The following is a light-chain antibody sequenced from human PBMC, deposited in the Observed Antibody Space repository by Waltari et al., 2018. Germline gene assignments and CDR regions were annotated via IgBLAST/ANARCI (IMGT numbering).Light chain of an antibody. J-gene: IGKJ2*01. CDR3: MQGTHWPPYT. CDR1: ESLVHSDGNTY. Sequence: DVAMTQSPLSLSVTLGQPASISCRSSESLVHSDGNTYLNWFQQRPGQPPRRLIYKVSNRDSGVPDRFSGSGSGTDSTLKISRVEAEDIGVYYCMQGTHWPPYTFGQGTKLEIK. CDR2: KVS. V-gene: IGKV2-30*02.